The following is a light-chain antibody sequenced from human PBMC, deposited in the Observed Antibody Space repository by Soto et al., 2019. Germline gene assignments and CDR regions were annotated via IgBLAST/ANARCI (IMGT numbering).Light chain of an antibody. V-gene: IGLV2-14*01. J-gene: IGLJ2*01. Sequence: QSALTQPASVSGSPGQSITISCTGTSSDVGGYNYVSWYQQHPGKAPKLMIYDVTNRPSGVSNRFSGSKSGNTASLTISGLQAEDEADYYGSSYTSASTPSVVFGGGTKLTVL. CDR3: SSYTSASTPSVV. CDR1: SSDVGGYNY. CDR2: DVT.